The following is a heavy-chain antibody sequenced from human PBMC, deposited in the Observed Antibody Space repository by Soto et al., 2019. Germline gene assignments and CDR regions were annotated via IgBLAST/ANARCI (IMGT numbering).Heavy chain of an antibody. D-gene: IGHD2-2*01. V-gene: IGHV3-33*06. CDR3: AKDPRVVPAAASFDY. CDR1: GFTFSSYG. CDR2: IWYDGSNK. Sequence: GGSLRLSCAASGFTFSSYGMHWVRQAPGKGLEWVAVIWYDGSNKYYADSVKGRFTISRDNSKNTLYLQMNSLRAEDTAVYYCAKDPRVVPAAASFDYWGQGTLVTVSS. J-gene: IGHJ4*02.